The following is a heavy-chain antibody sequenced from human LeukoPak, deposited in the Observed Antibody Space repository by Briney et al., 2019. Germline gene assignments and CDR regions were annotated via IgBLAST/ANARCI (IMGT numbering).Heavy chain of an antibody. CDR1: GYTFTGYY. CDR3: ARGGTAMVKDWFDP. Sequence: ASVKVSCKASGYTFTGYYMHWVRQAPGQGLEWMGWINPNSSGTNYAQKFQGRVTMTRDTSISTAYMELSRLRSDDTAVYYCARGGTAMVKDWFDPWGQGTLVTVSS. V-gene: IGHV1-2*02. CDR2: INPNSSGT. D-gene: IGHD5-18*01. J-gene: IGHJ5*02.